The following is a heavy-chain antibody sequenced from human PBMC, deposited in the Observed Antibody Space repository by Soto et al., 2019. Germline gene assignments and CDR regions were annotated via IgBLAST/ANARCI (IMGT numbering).Heavy chain of an antibody. D-gene: IGHD2-15*01. CDR3: ARYCSGGGCYGALDI. CDR2: IYHSGST. V-gene: IGHV4-4*02. J-gene: IGHJ3*02. CDR1: SGSISSGNW. Sequence: QVQLQESGPGLVKPSGTLSLTCAVSSGSISSGNWWSWVRQPPGKGLEWIGEIYHSGSTNYNPSLKRRGTISVDKSQNQFSLGLASGTAADTGVYYCARYCSGGGCYGALDIWGQGTMVTVSS.